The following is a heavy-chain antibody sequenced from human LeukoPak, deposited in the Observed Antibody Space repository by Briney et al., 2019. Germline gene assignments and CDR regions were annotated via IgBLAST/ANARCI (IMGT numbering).Heavy chain of an antibody. Sequence: SETLSLTCTVSGASLSSYYWSWIRQPPGKGLEWIGYIYYSGSTNYNPSLKSRVTISVDTSKNQFSLKLSSVTAADTAVYYCARDKRGRDYFDYWGQGTLVTVSS. D-gene: IGHD5-24*01. CDR2: IYYSGST. CDR3: ARDKRGRDYFDY. J-gene: IGHJ4*02. CDR1: GASLSSYY. V-gene: IGHV4-59*01.